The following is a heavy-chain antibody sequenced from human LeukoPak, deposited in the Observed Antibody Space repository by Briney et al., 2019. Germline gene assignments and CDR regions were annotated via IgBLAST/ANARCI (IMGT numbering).Heavy chain of an antibody. D-gene: IGHD2-15*01. Sequence: GGSLRLSCAASGFSISNFWMHWVRQAPGKGLVWGSRITSDGSSTTYADYVKGRFTISRDNAKNTLYLQANSLRAEDTAVYYCARGAARCSGGHCYPDWGRGTLVTVSS. CDR2: ITSDGSST. J-gene: IGHJ4*02. CDR1: GFSISNFW. CDR3: ARGAARCSGGHCYPD. V-gene: IGHV3-74*01.